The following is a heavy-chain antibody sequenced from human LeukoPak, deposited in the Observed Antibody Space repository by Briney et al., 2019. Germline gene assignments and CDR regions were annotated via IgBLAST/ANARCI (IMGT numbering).Heavy chain of an antibody. CDR3: ARQKGGYSGYDGDYYYYMDV. CDR1: GGSISSSSYY. V-gene: IGHV4-39*01. Sequence: ASETLSLTCTVSGGSISSSSYYWGWIRQPPGKGLEWIGSIYYSGSTYYNPSLKSRVTISVDTSKNQFSLKLSSVTAADTAVYYCARQKGGYSGYDGDYYYYMDVWGKGTTVTISS. D-gene: IGHD5-12*01. CDR2: IYYSGST. J-gene: IGHJ6*03.